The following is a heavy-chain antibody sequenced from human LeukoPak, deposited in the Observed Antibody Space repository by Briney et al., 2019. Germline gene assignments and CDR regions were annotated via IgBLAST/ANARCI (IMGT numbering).Heavy chain of an antibody. V-gene: IGHV3-30*02. Sequence: GGSLRLSCAASGFTFSSYGMHWVRQAPGKGLEWVAFIRYDGSNTYYVDSVKGRFTISSDNSKNTLYLQMNSLRAEDTAVYYCAKAGIASTGPYHFDYWGQGTLVTVSS. CDR3: AKAGIASTGPYHFDY. CDR2: IRYDGSNT. J-gene: IGHJ4*02. D-gene: IGHD6-13*01. CDR1: GFTFSSYG.